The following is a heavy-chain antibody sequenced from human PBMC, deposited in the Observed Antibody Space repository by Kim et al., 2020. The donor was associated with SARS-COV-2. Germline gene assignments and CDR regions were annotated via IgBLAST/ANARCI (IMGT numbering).Heavy chain of an antibody. Sequence: SETLSLTCTVSGDSMRSDGFYWGWIRQPPEKGLEWIGYNDYSGSAYYKASLASRVSISVDTSKKQFSLKLSSVTAADTAVYYCARSGFGGYDLDYWGQG. J-gene: IGHJ4*02. CDR1: GDSMRSDGFY. V-gene: IGHV4-30-4*01. CDR3: ARSGFGGYDLDY. D-gene: IGHD5-12*01. CDR2: NDYSGSA.